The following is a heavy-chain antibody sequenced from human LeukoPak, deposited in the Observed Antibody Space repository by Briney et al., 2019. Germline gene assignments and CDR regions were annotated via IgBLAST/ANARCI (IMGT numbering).Heavy chain of an antibody. D-gene: IGHD3-9*01. CDR2: ISSSSSYT. CDR3: ARELYAQGYYDILTGYYPDY. V-gene: IGHV3-11*06. J-gene: IGHJ4*02. Sequence: GGSLRLSCAASGFTFSDYYMSWIRQAPGKGLEWVSYISSSSSYTNYADSVKGRFTISRDNSKNTLYLQMNSLRAEDTAVYYCARELYAQGYYDILTGYYPDYWGQGTLVTVSS. CDR1: GFTFSDYY.